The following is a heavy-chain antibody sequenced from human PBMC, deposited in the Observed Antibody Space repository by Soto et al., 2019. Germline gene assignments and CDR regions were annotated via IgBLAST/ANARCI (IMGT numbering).Heavy chain of an antibody. V-gene: IGHV1-18*01. D-gene: IGHD3-10*01. CDR2: ISAYNGNT. CDR3: ASDDYYGSGSYYNAFFS. CDR1: GYTFTSYG. J-gene: IGHJ4*02. Sequence: QVQLVQSGAEVKKPGASVKVSCKASGYTFTSYGISWVRQAPGQGLEWMGWISAYNGNTNYAQKLQGRVTMTTDTSTSTAYMELRSLRSDDTAVYYCASDDYYGSGSYYNAFFSWGQGTLVTVSS.